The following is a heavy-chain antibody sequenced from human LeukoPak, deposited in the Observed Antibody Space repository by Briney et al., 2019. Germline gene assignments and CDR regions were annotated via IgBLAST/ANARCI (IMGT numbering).Heavy chain of an antibody. V-gene: IGHV3-7*03. CDR1: GFTFNSYW. J-gene: IGHJ4*02. Sequence: PGGSLRLSCAASGFTFNSYWMNWVRQAPGKGLEWVANIKQDGSEKYYVDSVKGRFTISRDNAKNSLYLQMNSLRVEDTAVYYCARRYFDYWGQGTLVTVSS. CDR3: ARRYFDY. CDR2: IKQDGSEK.